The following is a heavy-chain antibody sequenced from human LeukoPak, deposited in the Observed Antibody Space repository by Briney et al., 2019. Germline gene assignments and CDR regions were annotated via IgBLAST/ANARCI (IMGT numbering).Heavy chain of an antibody. Sequence: PGGSLRLSCVASGFTFSSYAMDWVRQAPGKGLEWVSSISSSSTYTYYADSVKGRFTISRDNSKNTLYLQMNSLRAEDTAVYYCAKEFGRSYYFDYWGQGTLVTVSS. CDR2: ISSSSTYT. CDR1: GFTFSSYA. V-gene: IGHV3-21*01. CDR3: AKEFGRSYYFDY. D-gene: IGHD3-10*01. J-gene: IGHJ4*02.